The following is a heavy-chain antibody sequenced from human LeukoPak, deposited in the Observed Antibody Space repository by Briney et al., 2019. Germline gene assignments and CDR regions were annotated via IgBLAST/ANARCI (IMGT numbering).Heavy chain of an antibody. V-gene: IGHV3-48*04. CDR1: GLTVSSYS. D-gene: IGHD6-19*01. CDR2: ISSSGSTI. J-gene: IGHJ4*02. CDR3: ARSSSGREDY. Sequence: GGSLSLSCAPSGLTVSSYSMNWVRQAPGKGLECVSYISSSGSTIYYADSVKGRFTISRDNAKNSLYLQMNSLRAEDTAVYYCARSSSGREDYWGQGTLVTVSS.